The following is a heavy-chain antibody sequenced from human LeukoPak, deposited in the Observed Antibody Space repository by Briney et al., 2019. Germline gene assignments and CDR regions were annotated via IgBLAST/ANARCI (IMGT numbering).Heavy chain of an antibody. CDR2: INPSGGST. CDR3: ARDLASSGYYWD. V-gene: IGHV1-46*01. Sequence: ASVKVSCKASGYTFTNFYMHWVRQAPRQGLEWMGIINPSGGSTSYAQKFQGRVTMTRDTSTSTVYMELSSLRSEDTAVYYCARDLASSGYYWDWGQGTLVTVSS. D-gene: IGHD3-22*01. J-gene: IGHJ4*02. CDR1: GYTFTNFY.